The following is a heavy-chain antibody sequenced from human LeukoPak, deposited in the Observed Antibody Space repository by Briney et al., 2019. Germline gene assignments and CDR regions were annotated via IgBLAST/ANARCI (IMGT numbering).Heavy chain of an antibody. CDR2: IPYDGSNK. J-gene: IGHJ3*02. Sequence: GGSLRLSCAASGFTFSSYGMHWVRQAPGKGLEWVAVIPYDGSNKYYADSVKGRFTISRDNSKNTLYLQMNSLRAEDTAVYYCARDLGYYYDSSGYAFDIWGQGTMVTVSS. CDR1: GFTFSSYG. D-gene: IGHD3-22*01. CDR3: ARDLGYYYDSSGYAFDI. V-gene: IGHV3-30*03.